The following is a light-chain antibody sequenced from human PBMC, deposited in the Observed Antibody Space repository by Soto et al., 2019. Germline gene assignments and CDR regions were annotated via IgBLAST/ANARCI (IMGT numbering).Light chain of an antibody. CDR3: QQYSSSWT. CDR1: QSISSNF. V-gene: IGKV3-20*01. Sequence: EIVLTQSPGTLSLSPGQRAPLSCRASQSISSNFLAWYQQKPGQAPGLLIYATSSRATGIPGRFSGSGSGTDFTLTISRLEPEDFAVYYCQQYSSSWTFGQGTKVDIK. CDR2: ATS. J-gene: IGKJ1*01.